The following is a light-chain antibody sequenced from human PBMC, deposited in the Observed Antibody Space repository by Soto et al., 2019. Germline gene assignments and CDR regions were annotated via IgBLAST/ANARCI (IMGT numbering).Light chain of an antibody. V-gene: IGKV3-20*01. CDR1: QSVSSSY. J-gene: IGKJ1*01. Sequence: SLSLGPLSLSPQERATLSCRVSQSVSSSYVAWYQQKPGQAPRLLIYGASSRATGSPDRVSGSGSGTYFTLAISRLEPEDSTVYYSQLYGCPPRTFSQGTNVDIK. CDR2: GAS. CDR3: QLYGCPPRT.